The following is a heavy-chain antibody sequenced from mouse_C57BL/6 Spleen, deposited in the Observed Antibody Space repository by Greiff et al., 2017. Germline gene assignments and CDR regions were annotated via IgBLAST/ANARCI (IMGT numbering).Heavy chain of an antibody. CDR3: ARGDSSGYVGFAY. J-gene: IGHJ3*01. V-gene: IGHV1-64*01. CDR2: IHPNSGST. Sequence: VQLQESGAELVKPGASVKLSCKASGYTFTSYWMHWVKQRPGQGLEWIGMIHPNSGSTNYNEKFKSKATLTLDKSSSTAYLQLSSLTSEYSAVYYCARGDSSGYVGFAYWGQGTLVTVSA. CDR1: GYTFTSYW. D-gene: IGHD3-2*02.